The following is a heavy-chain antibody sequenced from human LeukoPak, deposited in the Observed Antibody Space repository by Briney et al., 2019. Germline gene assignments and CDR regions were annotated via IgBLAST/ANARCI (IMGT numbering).Heavy chain of an antibody. CDR2: ISDSGST. D-gene: IGHD6-13*01. CDR3: AKYSSSSNYYYGMDV. Sequence: SETLSLTCSVSGYSISSYYWSWIRQPPGKGLEWIGYISDSGSTNYNPSLKSRVTISVDTSKNQFAPKLTSVTAADTAVYYCAKYSSSSNYYYGMDVWGQGTTVTVSS. CDR1: GYSISSYY. V-gene: IGHV4-59*08. J-gene: IGHJ6*02.